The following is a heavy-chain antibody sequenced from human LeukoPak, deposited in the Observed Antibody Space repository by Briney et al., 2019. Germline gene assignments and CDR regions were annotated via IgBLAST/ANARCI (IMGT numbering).Heavy chain of an antibody. CDR2: INWNGGST. CDR3: ARAGGSGSYYAYYFDY. D-gene: IGHD3-10*01. CDR1: GFTFGNYG. Sequence: GGSLRLSCAASGFTFGNYGMSWVRQAPGKGLEWVSGINWNGGSTGYADSVEGRFTISRDNAKNSQYLQMNSLRVEDTALYYCARAGGSGSYYAYYFDYWGQGTLVTVSS. V-gene: IGHV3-20*04. J-gene: IGHJ4*02.